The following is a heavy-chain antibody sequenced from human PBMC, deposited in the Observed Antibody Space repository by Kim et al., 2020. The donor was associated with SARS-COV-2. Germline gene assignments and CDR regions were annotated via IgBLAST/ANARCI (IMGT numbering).Heavy chain of an antibody. CDR3: ARLSVVGGYANYWYFDL. CDR1: GYSFTSYW. Sequence: GESLKISCKGSGYSFTSYWIGWVRQMPGKGLEWMGIIYPGDSDTRYSPSFQGQVTISADKSISTAYLQWSSLKASDTAMYYCARLSVVGGYANYWYFDLWGRGTLVTVSS. V-gene: IGHV5-51*01. J-gene: IGHJ2*01. D-gene: IGHD5-12*01. CDR2: IYPGDSDT.